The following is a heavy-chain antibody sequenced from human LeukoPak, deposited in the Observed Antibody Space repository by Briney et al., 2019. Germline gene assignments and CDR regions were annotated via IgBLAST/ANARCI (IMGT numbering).Heavy chain of an antibody. Sequence: SETLSLTCAVYGGSFSGYYWSWIRQPPGKGLEWIGEINHSGSTNYNPSLKSRVTISVDTSKNQFSLKLSSVTAADTAVYYCARHVRRYCSSTSCSYVLFDYWGQGTLVTVSS. J-gene: IGHJ4*02. CDR2: INHSGST. D-gene: IGHD2-2*01. CDR1: GGSFSGYY. CDR3: ARHVRRYCSSTSCSYVLFDY. V-gene: IGHV4-34*01.